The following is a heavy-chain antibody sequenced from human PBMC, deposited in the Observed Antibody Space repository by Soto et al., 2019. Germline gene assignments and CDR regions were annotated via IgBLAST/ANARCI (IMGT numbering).Heavy chain of an antibody. D-gene: IGHD2-15*01. J-gene: IGHJ6*03. CDR3: ATYCSGGSCYSSAVYYMDV. CDR1: GFTFSSYA. Sequence: GGSLRLSCAASGFTFSSYAMSWVRQAPGKGLEWVSAISGSGGSTYYADYVKGRFTISRDNSKNTLYLQMNSLRAEDTALFYCATYCSGGSCYSSAVYYMDVWGKGTTVTVSS. CDR2: ISGSGGST. V-gene: IGHV3-23*01.